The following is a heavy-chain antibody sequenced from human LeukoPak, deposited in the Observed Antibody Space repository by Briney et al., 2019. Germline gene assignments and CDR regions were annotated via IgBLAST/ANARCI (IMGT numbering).Heavy chain of an antibody. CDR3: ARVLGYDILTGYLYYFDY. J-gene: IGHJ4*02. D-gene: IGHD3-9*01. CDR1: GFTLSSYS. V-gene: IGHV3-21*01. Sequence: GGSLRLSCAASGFTLSSYSMNWVRQAPGKGLEWVSSISSSSSYIYYADSVKGRFTISRDNAKNSLYLQMNSLRAEDTAVYYCARVLGYDILTGYLYYFDYWGQGTLVTVSS. CDR2: ISSSSSYI.